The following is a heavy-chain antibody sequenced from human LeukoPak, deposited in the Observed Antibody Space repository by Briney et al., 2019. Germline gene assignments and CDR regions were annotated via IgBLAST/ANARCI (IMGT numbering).Heavy chain of an antibody. CDR1: GGSISSYY. CDR2: IYYSGST. J-gene: IGHJ4*02. D-gene: IGHD6-13*01. V-gene: IGHV4-59*08. CDR3: ARVYSSSWYYFDY. Sequence: SETLSLTCTVSGGSISSYYWSWIRQPPRKGLEWVGYIYYSGSTNYNPSLKSRVTISVDTSKNQFSLKLSSVTAADTAVYYCARVYSSSWYYFDYWGQGTLVTVSS.